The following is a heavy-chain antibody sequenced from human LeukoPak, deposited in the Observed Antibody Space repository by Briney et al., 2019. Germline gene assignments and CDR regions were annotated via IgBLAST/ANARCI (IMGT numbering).Heavy chain of an antibody. Sequence: ASVKVSCKASGYTFTGYYMHWVRQAPGQGLEWMGWINPNSGGTNYAQKFQGRVTMTRDTSISTAYMELSRLRSDDTAVYYCARARRFYGSGSYYKGLTAIQEYYFDYWGQGTLVTVSP. CDR1: GYTFTGYY. CDR2: INPNSGGT. V-gene: IGHV1-2*02. D-gene: IGHD3-10*01. CDR3: ARARRFYGSGSYYKGLTAIQEYYFDY. J-gene: IGHJ4*02.